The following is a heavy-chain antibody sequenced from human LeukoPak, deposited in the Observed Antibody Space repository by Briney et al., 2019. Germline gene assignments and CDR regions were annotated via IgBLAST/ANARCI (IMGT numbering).Heavy chain of an antibody. D-gene: IGHD5-18*01. CDR3: AKDTDPLYYYYYMDV. Sequence: GASVKVSCKASGYTFTVYYMHWVRQAPGQGLEWMGWINPNSGGTNYAQKFQGRVTMTRDTSISTAYMELSRLRSDDTAVYYCAKDTDPLYYYYYMDVWGKGTTVTVSS. CDR2: INPNSGGT. J-gene: IGHJ6*03. V-gene: IGHV1-2*02. CDR1: GYTFTVYY.